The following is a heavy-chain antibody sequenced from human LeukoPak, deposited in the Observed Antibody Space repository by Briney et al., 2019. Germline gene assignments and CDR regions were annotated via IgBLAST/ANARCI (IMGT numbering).Heavy chain of an antibody. V-gene: IGHV3-23*01. CDR2: IHGSASYN. J-gene: IGHJ4*02. CDR3: AKESPHYDY. CDR1: GFIFSNYY. Sequence: PGGSLRLSCAASGFIFSNYYLNWVRQAPWKGLEWVSCIHGSASYNYYADSAKGRFTISRDNSKNTLYLQMNSLRAEDTAVYYCAKESPHYDYWGQGTLVTVSS.